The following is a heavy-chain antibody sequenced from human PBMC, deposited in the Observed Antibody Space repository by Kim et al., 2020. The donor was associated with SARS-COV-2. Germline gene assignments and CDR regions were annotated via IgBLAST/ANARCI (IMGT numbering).Heavy chain of an antibody. D-gene: IGHD3-22*01. CDR2: IYYSGST. CDR1: GGSISSGGYY. Sequence: SETLSLTCTVSGGSISSGGYYWSWIRQHPGKGLEWIGYIYYSGSTYYNPSLKSRVTISVDTSKNQFSMKLSSVTAADTAVYYCARAPITMIVVVNAFDIWGQGTMVTVSS. J-gene: IGHJ3*02. CDR3: ARAPITMIVVVNAFDI. V-gene: IGHV4-31*03.